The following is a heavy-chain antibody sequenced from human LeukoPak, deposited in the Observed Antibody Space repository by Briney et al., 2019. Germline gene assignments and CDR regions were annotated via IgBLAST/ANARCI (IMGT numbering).Heavy chain of an antibody. CDR3: ARDKSSAYYGSGSYYDY. CDR2: ISSSSYI. V-gene: IGHV3-21*01. Sequence: GGSLRLSCAASGFTFSSYSMNWVRQAPGKGLEWVSSISSSSYIYYADSVKGRFTISRDNAKNSLYLQMNSLRAEDTAVYYCARDKSSAYYGSGSYYDYWGQGTLVTVSS. CDR1: GFTFSSYS. J-gene: IGHJ4*02. D-gene: IGHD3-10*01.